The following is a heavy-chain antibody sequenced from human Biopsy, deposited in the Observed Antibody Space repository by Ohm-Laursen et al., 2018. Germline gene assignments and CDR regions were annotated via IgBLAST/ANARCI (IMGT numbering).Heavy chain of an antibody. CDR3: ARLYRLDDYWNDGPPDAFDV. CDR2: VSDRGST. J-gene: IGHJ3*01. D-gene: IGHD3-3*01. CDR1: GGSITSDY. V-gene: IGHV4-59*01. Sequence: SETLSPTCTVSGGSITSDYWSWIRQSPGKGLEWIGYVSDRGSTNYNPSLRGRVSISVDTSNRQFSLRLTSVTAADTAVFFCARLYRLDDYWNDGPPDAFDVWGQGTMVTVPS.